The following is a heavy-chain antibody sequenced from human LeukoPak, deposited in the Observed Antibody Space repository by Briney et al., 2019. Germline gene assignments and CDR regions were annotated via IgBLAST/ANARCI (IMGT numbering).Heavy chain of an antibody. CDR1: GFTFSSYA. Sequence: GGSLRLSCAASGFTFSSYAMHWVRQAPGKGLEYVSAISSSGGSTYYANSVKGRFTISRDNSKNTLYLQMGSLRAEDMAVYYCARDRAEYSYGYLVFDYWGQGTLVTVSS. V-gene: IGHV3-64*01. CDR2: ISSSGGST. CDR3: ARDRAEYSYGYLVFDY. J-gene: IGHJ4*02. D-gene: IGHD5-18*01.